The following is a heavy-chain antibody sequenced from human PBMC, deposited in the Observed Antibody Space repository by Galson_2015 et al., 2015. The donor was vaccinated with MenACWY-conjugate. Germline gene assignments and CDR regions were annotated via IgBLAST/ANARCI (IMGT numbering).Heavy chain of an antibody. J-gene: IGHJ4*02. Sequence: SVKVSCKASGYTFTSYGISWVRQAPGQGLEWMGWISAYNGNTNYAQKLQGRVTMTTNTSTRIAYMELRSLRSDDTAVYYCARGYRLVILRSHNYCDYWGQGTLVSVSS. V-gene: IGHV1-18*01. CDR3: ARGYRLVILRSHNYCDY. CDR2: ISAYNGNT. CDR1: GYTFTSYG. D-gene: IGHD3-9*01.